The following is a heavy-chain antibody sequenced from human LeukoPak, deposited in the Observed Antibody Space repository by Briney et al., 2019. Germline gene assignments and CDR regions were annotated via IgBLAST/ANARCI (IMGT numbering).Heavy chain of an antibody. Sequence: PGGSLRLSCAASGFTFSSYEMNWVRHAPGKGREWVSYISSSGSTIYYADSVKGRFTISRDNAKNSLYLQMNSLRVEDTGVYYCASWGEGALDNWGQGTLVTVSS. CDR2: ISSSGSTI. CDR3: ASWGEGALDN. V-gene: IGHV3-48*03. D-gene: IGHD1-26*01. CDR1: GFTFSSYE. J-gene: IGHJ4*02.